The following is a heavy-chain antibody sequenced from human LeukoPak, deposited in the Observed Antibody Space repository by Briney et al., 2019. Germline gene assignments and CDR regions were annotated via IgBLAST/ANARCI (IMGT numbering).Heavy chain of an antibody. D-gene: IGHD6-6*01. CDR2: INHSGST. CDR1: GGSFSGYC. J-gene: IGHJ4*02. V-gene: IGHV4-34*01. Sequence: SETLSLTCAVYGGSFSGYCWSWIRQPPGKGLEWIGEINHSGSTNYNPSLKSRFTISVDTSKNQFSRKLSSVTAADTAVYSCARARLGYRSSSLDYWGQGTLVTVSS. CDR3: ARARLGYRSSSLDY.